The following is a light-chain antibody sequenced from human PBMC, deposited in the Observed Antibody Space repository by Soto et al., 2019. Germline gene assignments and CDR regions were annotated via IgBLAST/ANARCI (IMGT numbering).Light chain of an antibody. J-gene: IGKJ1*01. CDR1: QSVSSY. CDR3: QQRSNWPRT. Sequence: EIVLTQSPATLSLSPGERATLSCRASQSVSSYLAWYQQKPGQAPRLLIYDASNRANGIPARFSGSGSGTDFTLHISSLAPEDFEVYSCQQRSNWPRTFGQGTKVDSK. V-gene: IGKV3-11*01. CDR2: DAS.